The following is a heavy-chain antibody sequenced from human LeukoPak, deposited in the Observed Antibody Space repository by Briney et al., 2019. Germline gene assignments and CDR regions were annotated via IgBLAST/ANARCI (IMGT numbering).Heavy chain of an antibody. Sequence: PGGSLRLSCAASGFTFSSYAMSWVRQAPGKGLEWVSAISGSGGSTYYADSVKGRFTISRDNAKNSLYLQMNSLRAEDTAVYYCARDNSYYYGSGSPGYWGQGTLVTVSS. CDR1: GFTFSSYA. V-gene: IGHV3-23*01. CDR2: ISGSGGST. J-gene: IGHJ4*02. CDR3: ARDNSYYYGSGSPGY. D-gene: IGHD3-10*01.